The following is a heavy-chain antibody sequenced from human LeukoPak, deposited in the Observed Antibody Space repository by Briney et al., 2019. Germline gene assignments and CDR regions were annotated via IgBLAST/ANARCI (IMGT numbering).Heavy chain of an antibody. D-gene: IGHD3-10*01. CDR1: GYTFTGYY. V-gene: IGHV1-2*06. Sequence: ASVKVSCKASGYTFTGYYMHWVRQAPGQGLEWMGRINPNSGCTDYAQKFQGRVTMTRDTSISTAYMELSRLRSDDTAVYYCARTGYGSGSYNYYFDYWGQGTLVTVSS. CDR3: ARTGYGSGSYNYYFDY. CDR2: INPNSGCT. J-gene: IGHJ4*02.